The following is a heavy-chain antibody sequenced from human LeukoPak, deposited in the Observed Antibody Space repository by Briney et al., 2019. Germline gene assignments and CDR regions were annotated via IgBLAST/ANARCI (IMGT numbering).Heavy chain of an antibody. CDR2: ISSSYI. CDR1: GFTFSSYS. J-gene: IGHJ6*02. V-gene: IGHV3-21*01. Sequence: GGSLRLSCAASGFTFSSYSMNWVRQAPGKGLEWVSSISSSYIYYADSVKGRFTISRDNAKNSLYLQLNSLRAEDTAVYYCAKVEDFLNGGRCYSSSPPNDHGYYGLSYYYYGMDGWGQGTTVTVSS. CDR3: AKVEDFLNGGRCYSSSPPNDHGYYGLSYYYYGMDG. D-gene: IGHD2-15*01.